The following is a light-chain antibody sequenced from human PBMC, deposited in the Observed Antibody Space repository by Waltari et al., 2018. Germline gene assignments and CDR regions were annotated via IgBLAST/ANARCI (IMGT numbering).Light chain of an antibody. J-gene: IGKJ4*01. Sequence: DIVMTQSPDPLAVALGARATINCTSPQSVLYSSNKNNYLAWYQQKPGQPPMLLIYWASTRESGVPDRFSGSGSETDFTLTISSLQAEGVAVYYCQQDYSTPSFGGGTKVEIK. V-gene: IGKV4-1*01. CDR3: QQDYSTPS. CDR1: QSVLYSSNKNNY. CDR2: WAS.